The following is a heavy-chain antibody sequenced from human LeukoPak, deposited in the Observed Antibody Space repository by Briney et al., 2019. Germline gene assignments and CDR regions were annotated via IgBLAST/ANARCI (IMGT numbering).Heavy chain of an antibody. D-gene: IGHD2-8*01. CDR1: GYTFGTYG. Sequence: GASVKVSCKASGYTFGTYGISWVRQAPGQGLEWMGWISAYNGKTNYAQKYEGRVTMTTDTSTTTAYMELRSPTSDDTAVYYCARDGARISMLRGGLDYWGQGTLVTVSS. V-gene: IGHV1-18*04. CDR2: ISAYNGKT. CDR3: ARDGARISMLRGGLDY. J-gene: IGHJ4*02.